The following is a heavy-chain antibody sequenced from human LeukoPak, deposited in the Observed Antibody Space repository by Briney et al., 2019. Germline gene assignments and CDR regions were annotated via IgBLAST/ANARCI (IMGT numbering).Heavy chain of an antibody. D-gene: IGHD1-1*01. V-gene: IGHV4-39*07. CDR3: ARDGNAL. CDR2: IQSSGNT. CDR1: GGSISTTSYF. Sequence: SETLSLTCTVSGGSISTTSYFWGWIRQSPGKGLEWLSSIQSSGNTYYNPSLKSRVTISIDTSKNQFSLKLRSVTAADTAVYYCARDGNALWGQGTLVTVSS. J-gene: IGHJ4*02.